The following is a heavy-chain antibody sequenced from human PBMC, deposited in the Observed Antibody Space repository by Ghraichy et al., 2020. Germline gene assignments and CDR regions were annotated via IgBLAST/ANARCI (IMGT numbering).Heavy chain of an antibody. CDR3: TSPNYYDSSGYYPYYYYGMDV. J-gene: IGHJ6*02. Sequence: GGSLRLSCAASGFTFSGYAMHWVRQASGKGLEWVGRIRSKANSYATAYAASVKGRFTISRDDSKNTAYLQMNSLKTEDTAVYYCTSPNYYDSSGYYPYYYYGMDVWGQGTTVTVSS. D-gene: IGHD3-22*01. V-gene: IGHV3-73*01. CDR2: IRSKANSYAT. CDR1: GFTFSGYA.